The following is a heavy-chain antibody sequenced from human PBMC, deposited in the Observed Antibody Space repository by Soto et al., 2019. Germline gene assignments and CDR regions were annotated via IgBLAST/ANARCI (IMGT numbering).Heavy chain of an antibody. CDR2: ISYDGSNK. D-gene: IGHD1-7*01. Sequence: PGGSLRLSCAASGFTFSTYAMHWVRQAPGKGLEWVAVISYDGSNKYYADSVKGRFTISRDNSKNTVYVQMNSLRAEDTAVYYCARDLQHVQTGTMSVSVDYYYGMDVWGQGTKVTVSS. CDR1: GFTFSTYA. CDR3: ARDLQHVQTGTMSVSVDYYYGMDV. V-gene: IGHV3-30-3*01. J-gene: IGHJ6*02.